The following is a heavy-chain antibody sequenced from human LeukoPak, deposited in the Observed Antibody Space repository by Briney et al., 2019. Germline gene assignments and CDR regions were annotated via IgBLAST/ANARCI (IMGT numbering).Heavy chain of an antibody. V-gene: IGHV1-18*01. D-gene: IGHD6-19*01. Sequence: ASVRVSCKASGYTFSIYGFSWVRQAPGQGLEWMGWITTGRGETRYSQEFQRRITFTRDTSASTVYMDLSDLRSEDTAVYYCARGGKQWRGGNYFDSWGQGTLVAVSS. CDR1: GYTFSIYG. J-gene: IGHJ4*02. CDR2: ITTGRGET. CDR3: ARGGKQWRGGNYFDS.